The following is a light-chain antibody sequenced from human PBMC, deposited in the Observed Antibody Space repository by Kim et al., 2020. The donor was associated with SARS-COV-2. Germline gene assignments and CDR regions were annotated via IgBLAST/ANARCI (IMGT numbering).Light chain of an antibody. CDR2: ATF. J-gene: IGKJ1*01. CDR1: RTIGSW. CDR3: QQYDLSPWT. Sequence: ASVGRRVTITCRTSRTIGSWLAWYQQKPGQAPKLLMYATFRLESGAPSRFSGRGSGTEFNFSISSLQPDDFATYFCQQYDLSPWTFGQGTKVDIK. V-gene: IGKV1-5*01.